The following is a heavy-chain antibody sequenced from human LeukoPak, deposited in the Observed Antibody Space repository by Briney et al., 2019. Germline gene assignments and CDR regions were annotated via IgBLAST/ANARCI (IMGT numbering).Heavy chain of an antibody. CDR1: GFTFSDYY. CDR2: ISNSGNTI. CDR3: ARTGGYGSGAYFDY. V-gene: IGHV3-11*01. J-gene: IGHJ4*02. D-gene: IGHD3-10*01. Sequence: GSLRLSCAASGFTFSDYYMSWIRQAPGKGLEWVSYISNSGNTIYYADSVKGRLTISRDNAKNSLYLQMNSLRAEDTAVYYCARTGGYGSGAYFDYWGQGTLVTVSS.